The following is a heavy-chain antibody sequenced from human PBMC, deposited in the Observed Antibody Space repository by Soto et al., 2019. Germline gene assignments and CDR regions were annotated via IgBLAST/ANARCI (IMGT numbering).Heavy chain of an antibody. CDR1: CYTFTSYG. CDR3: ASSWAYSSGLDAFDI. J-gene: IGHJ3*02. D-gene: IGHD6-25*01. Sequence: GASVKVSCKASCYTFTSYGISWVRQAPGQGLEWMGWISAYNGNTNYAQKLQGRVTMTRNTPISTAYMELSSLRSEDTAVYYCASSWAYSSGLDAFDIWGQGTMVTVSS. CDR2: ISAYNGNT. V-gene: IGHV1-18*01.